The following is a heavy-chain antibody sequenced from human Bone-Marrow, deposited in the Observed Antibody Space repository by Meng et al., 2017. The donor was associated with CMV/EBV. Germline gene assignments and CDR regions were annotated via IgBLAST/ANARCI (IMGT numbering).Heavy chain of an antibody. CDR1: GFTFSSYS. V-gene: IGHV3-21*01. Sequence: SCKASGFTFSSYSMNWVRQAPGKGLEWVSSISSSSSYIYYADSVKGRFTISRDNAKNSLYLQMNSLRAEDTAVYYCARDHTVGAIYFDPWGQGPLVTVSS. CDR2: ISSSSSYI. J-gene: IGHJ5*02. CDR3: ARDHTVGAIYFDP. D-gene: IGHD1-26*01.